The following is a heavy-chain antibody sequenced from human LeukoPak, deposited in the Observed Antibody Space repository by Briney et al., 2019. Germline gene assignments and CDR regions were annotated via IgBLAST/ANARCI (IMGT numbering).Heavy chain of an antibody. Sequence: PGASLRLYCAASGFTFSSYAISWVRQAPGKGLEWVSAISGSGGSTYYADSVKGRFTISRDNSKNTLYLQMNSLRAEDTAVYYCAKDFFGFGELLPHDYWGQGTLVTVSS. J-gene: IGHJ4*02. CDR1: GFTFSSYA. CDR2: ISGSGGST. V-gene: IGHV3-23*01. D-gene: IGHD3-10*01. CDR3: AKDFFGFGELLPHDY.